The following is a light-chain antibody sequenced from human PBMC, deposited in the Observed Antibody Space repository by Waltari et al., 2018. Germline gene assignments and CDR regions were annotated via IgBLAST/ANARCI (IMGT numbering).Light chain of an antibody. CDR2: DVS. Sequence: QPALTQPASVSGSPGESITIPRPGTSSDGGRYNYLSWYQQLAGKDPKLTIYDVSKRPLGLSNRFSGSKSGNTASLTISGLQAEDEADYSCSSYTSSSTRVFGGGTKLTV. CDR3: SSYTSSSTRV. V-gene: IGLV2-14*03. J-gene: IGLJ2*01. CDR1: SSDGGRYNY.